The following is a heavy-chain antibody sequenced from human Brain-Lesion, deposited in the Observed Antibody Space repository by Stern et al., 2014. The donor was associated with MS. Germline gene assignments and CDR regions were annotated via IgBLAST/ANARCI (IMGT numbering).Heavy chain of an antibody. CDR3: ARGRVVPGFQYYATDV. D-gene: IGHD2-2*01. V-gene: IGHV4-61*02. J-gene: IGHJ6*02. CDR2: IFNSGST. Sequence: QVQLVQSGPGLVKPSQTLSLSCTVSGGSISSGGYYWSWIRQPAGKGLEWIGRIFNSGSTSYNPPLKSRVTISIDTSKNQFPLRLNSMTAADTAVYYCARGRVVPGFQYYATDVWGQGTTVIVSS. CDR1: GGSISSGGYY.